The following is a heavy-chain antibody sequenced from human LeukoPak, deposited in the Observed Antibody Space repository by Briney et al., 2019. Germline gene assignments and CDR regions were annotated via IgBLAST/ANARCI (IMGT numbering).Heavy chain of an antibody. J-gene: IGHJ4*02. CDR2: ISISSRTI. Sequence: GGSLRVSCAASGFTFSSYSMNWVRQAPGKRLEWGSYISISSRTIYYSNSVKGRFTISSDNAKNSLYLQMNSLRAEDTAVYSCASETSYKRHCSSTSCNDYWGQGTLVTVSS. CDR1: GFTFSSYS. D-gene: IGHD2-2*01. V-gene: IGHV3-48*01. CDR3: ASETSYKRHCSSTSCNDY.